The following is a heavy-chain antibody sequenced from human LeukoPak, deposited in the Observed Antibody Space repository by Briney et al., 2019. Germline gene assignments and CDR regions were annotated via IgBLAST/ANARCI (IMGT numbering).Heavy chain of an antibody. V-gene: IGHV3-7*01. J-gene: IGHJ3*02. CDR1: GFTFSDYY. CDR2: IKHDGSEK. Sequence: GGSLRLSCAASGFTFSDYYMSWIRQAPGKGLEWVAHIKHDGSEKYYVDSVKGRFTISRDNAKKSLYLQMNSLTAEDTAVYYCAREGLYGSGSYGAFDIWGQGTMVTVSS. D-gene: IGHD3-10*01. CDR3: AREGLYGSGSYGAFDI.